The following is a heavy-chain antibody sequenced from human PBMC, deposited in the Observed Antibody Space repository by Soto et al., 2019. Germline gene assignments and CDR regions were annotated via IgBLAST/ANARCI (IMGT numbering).Heavy chain of an antibody. V-gene: IGHV3-23*01. Sequence: PGGSLRLSCAASGFTFSSYAMSWVRQAPGKGLEWVSGISSSGGSTYYADSVKGRFTISRDNSKNTLYLQMNSLRAEDTAVYYCAKAKSTPPYYFDHWGQGTLVTVSS. CDR2: ISSSGGST. J-gene: IGHJ4*02. CDR1: GFTFSSYA. CDR3: AKAKSTPPYYFDH.